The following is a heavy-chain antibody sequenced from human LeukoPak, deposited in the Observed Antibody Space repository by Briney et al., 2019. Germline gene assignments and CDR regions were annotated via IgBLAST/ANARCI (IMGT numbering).Heavy chain of an antibody. CDR2: INPNSGGT. D-gene: IGHD2-21*02. CDR1: GYTFTVYY. V-gene: IGHV1-2*02. CDR3: ARVLAYCGGDCFEPFNAFDI. Sequence: ASVKVSCKASGYTFTVYYMHWVRQAPGQGLEWMGWINPNSGGTNYAQKFQGRVTMTRDTSISTAYMELSRLRSDDTAVYYCARVLAYCGGDCFEPFNAFDIWGQGTMVTVSS. J-gene: IGHJ3*02.